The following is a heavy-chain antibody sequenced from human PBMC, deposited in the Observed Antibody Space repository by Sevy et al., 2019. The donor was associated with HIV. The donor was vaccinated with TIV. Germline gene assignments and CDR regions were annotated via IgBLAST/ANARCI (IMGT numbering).Heavy chain of an antibody. CDR1: GFTFNYHF. J-gene: IGHJ4*02. Sequence: GGSLRLSCAASGFTFNYHFMNWVRQLPGKGLEWVSYISSASSYINYSDSVKGRFTISRDNAKNLVFLEMNNLRPENTAVYFCAGGDYYGSLYYFDYWGQGTLVTVSS. CDR2: ISSASSYI. CDR3: AGGDYYGSLYYFDY. V-gene: IGHV3-21*06. D-gene: IGHD3-10*01.